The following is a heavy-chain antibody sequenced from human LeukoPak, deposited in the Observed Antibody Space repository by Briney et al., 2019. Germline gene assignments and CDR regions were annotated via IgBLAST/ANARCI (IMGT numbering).Heavy chain of an antibody. D-gene: IGHD3-22*01. J-gene: IGHJ3*02. CDR3: AKETASGYGAFDM. CDR2: ISGSGAST. V-gene: IGHV3-23*01. Sequence: PGGSLGLSCAASGFTFSNYAMSWVRQAPGKGLEWVSAISGSGASTHYADSVKGRFTISRDNSKNMLYLQMNSLRAEDTAVYYCAKETASGYGAFDMWGQGTMVTVFS. CDR1: GFTFSNYA.